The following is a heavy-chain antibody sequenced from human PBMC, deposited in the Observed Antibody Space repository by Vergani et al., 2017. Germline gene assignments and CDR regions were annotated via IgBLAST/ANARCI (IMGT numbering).Heavy chain of an antibody. D-gene: IGHD3-9*01. V-gene: IGHV1-18*01. CDR3: ARELAYYDILTPLRGMDV. CDR1: GYTFTSYG. CDR2: ISAYNGNT. J-gene: IGHJ6*02. Sequence: QVQLVQSGAEVKKPGASVKVSCKASGYTFTSYGISWVRQAPGQGLEWMGWISAYNGNTNYAQKLQGRVTMTTDTSTSTAYMELRSLRSDDTAVYYCARELAYYDILTPLRGMDVWGQGTTVTVSS.